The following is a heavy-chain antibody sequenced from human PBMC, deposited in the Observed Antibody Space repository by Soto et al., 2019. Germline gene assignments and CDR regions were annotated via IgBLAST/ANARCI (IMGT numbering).Heavy chain of an antibody. CDR1: GYTFINYA. D-gene: IGHD3-16*01. Sequence: GASVKVSCKTSGYTFINYAIHWVRQAPGQSLEWMGWINPDNGDTGHSQKFQGKVTITRDTPATTAYMELSSLRSEDTAVYYCARRLKGIYLYPFDYWGQGTLVTVSS. J-gene: IGHJ4*02. V-gene: IGHV1-3*01. CDR3: ARRLKGIYLYPFDY. CDR2: INPDNGDT.